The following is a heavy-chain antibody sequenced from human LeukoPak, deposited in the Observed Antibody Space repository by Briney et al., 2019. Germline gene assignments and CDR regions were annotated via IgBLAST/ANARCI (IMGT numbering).Heavy chain of an antibody. J-gene: IGHJ4*02. CDR1: GFTVSSNY. V-gene: IGHV3-66*01. Sequence: GGSLRLSCAASGFTVSSNYMSWVRQAPGKGLEWVSVIYSGGSTYYADSVKGRFTISRDNSKNTLYLQMNSLRAEDTAVYYCARGRESTQELQSYYFDYWGQGTLVTVSS. CDR3: ARGRESTQELQSYYFDY. D-gene: IGHD1-1*01. CDR2: IYSGGST.